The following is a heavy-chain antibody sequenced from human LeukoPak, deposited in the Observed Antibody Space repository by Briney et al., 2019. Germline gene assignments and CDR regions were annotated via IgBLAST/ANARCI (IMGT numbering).Heavy chain of an antibody. CDR3: AGGYSPSSYFDY. Sequence: SETLSLTCTVSGGSISSYYWSWVRQPPGKGLEWIGYIYYSGSTNYNPSLKSRVTISEYTSKNQFSLKLSSVTAADTAVYYCAGGYSPSSYFDYWGQGTLVTVSS. J-gene: IGHJ4*02. V-gene: IGHV4-59*01. CDR1: GGSISSYY. CDR2: IYYSGST. D-gene: IGHD5-18*01.